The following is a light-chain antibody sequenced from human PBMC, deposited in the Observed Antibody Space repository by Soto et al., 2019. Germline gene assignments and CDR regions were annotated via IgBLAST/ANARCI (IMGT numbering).Light chain of an antibody. V-gene: IGKV3-11*01. CDR2: DAS. CDR3: QQRSNWAPVIT. J-gene: IGKJ5*01. CDR1: QSFSSH. Sequence: EIVLTQSPATLSLSPGERATLSCRASQSFSSHLAWYQQKPGQAPRLLSYDASKRATGIPARFSGRGSGTDFTLTISSLEPEDFAVYYCQQRSNWAPVITFGQGTRLEIK.